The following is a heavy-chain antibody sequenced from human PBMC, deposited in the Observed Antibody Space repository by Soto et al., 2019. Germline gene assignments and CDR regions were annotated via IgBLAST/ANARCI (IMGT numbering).Heavy chain of an antibody. CDR1: GFTFSSYG. CDR2: IWYDGSNK. D-gene: IGHD2-2*01. Sequence: GGSLRLSCTVSGFTFSSYGKHWVRQPPGKGMEWVAIIWYDGSNKYYADSVKGRFSISRENSKNTLYLQMNSLRAEDTAVYYCARRGFVPAAIGGRKGKGYYYMDVWGKGTTVTVSS. J-gene: IGHJ6*03. CDR3: ARRGFVPAAIGGRKGKGYYYMDV. V-gene: IGHV3-33*08.